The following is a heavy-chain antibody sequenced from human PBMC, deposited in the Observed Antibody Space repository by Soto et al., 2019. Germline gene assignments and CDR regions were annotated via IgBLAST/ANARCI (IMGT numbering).Heavy chain of an antibody. CDR3: AGDDSIIIPAVSDF. CDR2: IRKSDYT. V-gene: IGHV3-21*01. Sequence: AGSLTLSCTVSGFAFNNYGINWVRQAPGKGLEWVSSIRKSDYTYYSDSVKGRFTISRDNAKNSVSLQMNTLRVEDTAVYYCAGDDSIIIPAVSDFWGQGTLVTVSS. J-gene: IGHJ4*02. CDR1: GFAFNNYG. D-gene: IGHD2-2*01.